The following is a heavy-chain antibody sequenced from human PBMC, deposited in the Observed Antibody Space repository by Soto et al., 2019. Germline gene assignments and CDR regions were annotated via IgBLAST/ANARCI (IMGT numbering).Heavy chain of an antibody. CDR1: GYSFTSYW. CDR3: ARAMVRGKHYYGMAV. Sequence: PGESLKISCKGSGYSFTSYWIGWVRQMPGKGLEWMGIIYPGDSDTRYSPSFQGQVTISADKSISTAYLQWSSLKASDTAMCYCARAMVRGKHYYGMAVWGQGTTVTVSS. D-gene: IGHD3-10*01. V-gene: IGHV5-51*01. J-gene: IGHJ6*02. CDR2: IYPGDSDT.